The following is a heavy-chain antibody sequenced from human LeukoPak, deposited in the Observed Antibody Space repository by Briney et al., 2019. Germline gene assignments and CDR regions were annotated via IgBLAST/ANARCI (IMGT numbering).Heavy chain of an antibody. V-gene: IGHV4-59*01. CDR2: IYYSGST. J-gene: IGHJ4*02. Sequence: PLETLSLTCTVSGGSISSYYWSWIRQPPGKGLEWIGYIYYSGSTNYNPSLKSRVTISVDTSKNQSSLKLSSVTAADTAVYYCARDGLYSSGWYLVDYWGQGTLVTVSS. CDR3: ARDGLYSSGWYLVDY. D-gene: IGHD6-19*01. CDR1: GGSISSYY.